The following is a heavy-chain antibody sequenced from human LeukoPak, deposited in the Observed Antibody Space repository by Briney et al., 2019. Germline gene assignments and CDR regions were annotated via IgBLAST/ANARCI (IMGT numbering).Heavy chain of an antibody. D-gene: IGHD2-2*01. CDR3: AGDMPYAPNVLSLDV. Sequence: SETLSLTCTVSGGSISSGSYYWSWIRQPAGKGLEWIGRIYTSGSTNYNPSLKSRVTISVDTSKNQFSLKLSSVTAADTAVYYCAGDMPYAPNVLSLDVWGKGTTVTVSS. CDR1: GGSISSGSYY. J-gene: IGHJ6*04. V-gene: IGHV4-61*02. CDR2: IYTSGST.